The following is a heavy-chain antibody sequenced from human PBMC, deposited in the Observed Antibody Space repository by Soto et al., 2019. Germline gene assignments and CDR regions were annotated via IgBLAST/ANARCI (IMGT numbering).Heavy chain of an antibody. J-gene: IGHJ6*02. Sequence: SVKVSCKASGGSLSNYGISWVRQAPGQGLEWMGGIIPVFGTANYVQKFQGRVTITADESTNIVYMDVTSLRSEDTAVYYCARGDATKIVVTTYYAMDVWGQGTTVTVSS. V-gene: IGHV1-69*13. D-gene: IGHD4-17*01. CDR1: GGSLSNYG. CDR3: ARGDATKIVVTTYYAMDV. CDR2: IIPVFGTA.